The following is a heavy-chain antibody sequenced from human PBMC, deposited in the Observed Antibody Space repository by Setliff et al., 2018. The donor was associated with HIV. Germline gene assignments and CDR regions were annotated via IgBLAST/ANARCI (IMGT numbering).Heavy chain of an antibody. Sequence: ASETLSLTCAVYGGSFSDYYWSWIRQPPGKGLEWIGEINHSGGTNFNPSLKTRLIMSVDTSKNQFSLRLSSVTAADTAVYYCARGAVGTAGIDYWGQGTLVTVSS. CDR2: INHSGGT. V-gene: IGHV4-34*01. CDR3: ARGAVGTAGIDY. CDR1: GGSFSDYY. D-gene: IGHD1-1*01. J-gene: IGHJ4*02.